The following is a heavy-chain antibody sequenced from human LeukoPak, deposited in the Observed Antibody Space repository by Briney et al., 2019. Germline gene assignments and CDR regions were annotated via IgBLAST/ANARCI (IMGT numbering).Heavy chain of an antibody. J-gene: IGHJ5*02. CDR2: INPNSGGT. D-gene: IGHD2-15*01. V-gene: IGHV1-2*02. Sequence: GASVKVSCKASGYTFTGYYMHWVRQAPGQGLEWMGWINPNSGGTNYAQRFQGRVTMTGDTSISTAYMELSRLRSDDTAVYYCARDYCSGGSCYNWFDPWGQGTLVTVSS. CDR1: GYTFTGYY. CDR3: ARDYCSGGSCYNWFDP.